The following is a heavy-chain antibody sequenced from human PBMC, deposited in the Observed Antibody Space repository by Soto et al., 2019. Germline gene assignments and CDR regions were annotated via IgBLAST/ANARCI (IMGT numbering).Heavy chain of an antibody. J-gene: IGHJ4*02. CDR3: SRGVRNGEAFDY. CDR2: IIPILGIA. CDR1: GGTFSSYT. Sequence: QVQLVQSGAEVKKPGSSAKVSCKASGGTFSSYTISWVRQAPGQGLEWMGRIIPILGIANYAQKFQGRVTNTPDKTTNPAFLELSRLRSEDPAVYFLSRGVRNGEAFDYWGQGTLVTVSS. D-gene: IGHD3-10*01. V-gene: IGHV1-69*02.